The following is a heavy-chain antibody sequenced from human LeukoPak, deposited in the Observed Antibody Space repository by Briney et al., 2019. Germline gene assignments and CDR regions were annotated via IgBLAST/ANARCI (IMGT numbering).Heavy chain of an antibody. D-gene: IGHD2-15*01. CDR1: GFTFSSYA. J-gene: IGHJ4*02. V-gene: IGHV3-30-3*01. CDR3: ARGRCSGGSCYAGVYFDY. Sequence: PPGGSLRLSCAASGFTFSSYAMHWVRQAPGKGLEWVAVISYDGSNKYYADSVKGRFTISRDNSKNTLYLQMNSLRAEDTAVYYCARGRCSGGSCYAGVYFDYWGQGTLVTVSS. CDR2: ISYDGSNK.